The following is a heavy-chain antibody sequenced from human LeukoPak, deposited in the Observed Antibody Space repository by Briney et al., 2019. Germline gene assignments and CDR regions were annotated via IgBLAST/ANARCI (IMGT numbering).Heavy chain of an antibody. V-gene: IGHV1-18*01. CDR3: ARSLGIVGATSPFDY. CDR2: ISAYNGNT. CDR1: GYTFTSYG. J-gene: IGHJ4*02. Sequence: ASVKVSCKASGYTFTSYGISWVRQAPGQGLEWMGRISAYNGNTNYAQKLQGRVTMTTDTSTSTAYMELRSLRSDDTAVYYCARSLGIVGATSPFDYWGQGTLVTVSS. D-gene: IGHD1-26*01.